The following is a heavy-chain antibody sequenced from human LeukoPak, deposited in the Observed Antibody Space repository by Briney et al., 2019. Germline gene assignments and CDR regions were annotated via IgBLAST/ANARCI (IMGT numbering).Heavy chain of an antibody. J-gene: IGHJ4*02. D-gene: IGHD2-2*01. V-gene: IGHV4-4*07. CDR1: GGSISSYY. CDR3: ARHSCSSTSCPFDY. Sequence: SETLSLTCTVSGGSISSYYWSWIRQPAGKGLEWIGRIYTSGSTNYNPFLKSRVTMSVDTSKNQFSLKLSSVTAADTAVYYCARHSCSSTSCPFDYWGQGTLVTVSS. CDR2: IYTSGST.